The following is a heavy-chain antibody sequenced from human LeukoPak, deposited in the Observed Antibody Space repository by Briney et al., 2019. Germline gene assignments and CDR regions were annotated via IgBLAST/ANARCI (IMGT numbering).Heavy chain of an antibody. CDR1: GYTFTGYY. J-gene: IGHJ4*02. V-gene: IGHV1-18*04. CDR3: ARNFHPGNWDY. CDR2: ISGYNGKT. D-gene: IGHD1-14*01. Sequence: GASVKVSCKASGYTFTGYYMHWVRQAPGQGLEWMAWISGYNGKTNYAQKLQDRVTMTTDTSTSTAYMELRSLRSDDTAVYYCARNFHPGNWDYWGQGTLVTVSS.